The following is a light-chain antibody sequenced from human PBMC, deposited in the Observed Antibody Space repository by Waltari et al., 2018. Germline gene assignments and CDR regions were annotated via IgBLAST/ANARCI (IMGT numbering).Light chain of an antibody. V-gene: IGLV1-51*01. CDR1: SSNLGNNY. CDR2: DNN. Sequence: QSVLPQPPSVSAAPGQKVTISRSGSSSNLGNNYASSYQQLPGTAPKLLIYDNNKRPSGIPDRCSGSKSGTSATLGITGLQTGDEADYYCGTWDSSLSAEVFGGGTKLTVL. J-gene: IGLJ3*02. CDR3: GTWDSSLSAEV.